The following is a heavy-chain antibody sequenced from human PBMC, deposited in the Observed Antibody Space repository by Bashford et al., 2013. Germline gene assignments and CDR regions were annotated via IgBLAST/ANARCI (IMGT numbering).Heavy chain of an antibody. CDR3: ARTGSWYSHYDY. D-gene: IGHD6-13*01. Sequence: SETLSLTCTVSSGSISTYYWSWIRQHPGKGLEWIGYISSSGSTYYNPSLKSRFTISMDASKNHFSLMLSSVTAADTALYHCARTGSWYSHYDYWGQGTLVTVSS. CDR1: SGSISTYY. J-gene: IGHJ4*02. V-gene: IGHV4-59*06. CDR2: ISSSGST.